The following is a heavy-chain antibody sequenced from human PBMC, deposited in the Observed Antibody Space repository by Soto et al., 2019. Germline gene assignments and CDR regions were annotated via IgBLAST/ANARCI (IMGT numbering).Heavy chain of an antibody. Sequence: QVQLQQWGAGPLRPLETLSLTCGVSGGSFSGYYWAWIRQSPGKGLEWIGEINDRGSINYNPSLKSRVSIAVDTPKNHYSLMLRSVTAADTAVYYCARESHDILTGPPWVWYFDLWGRGTLVTVSS. CDR3: ARESHDILTGPPWVWYFDL. V-gene: IGHV4-34*01. CDR2: INDRGSI. CDR1: GGSFSGYY. J-gene: IGHJ2*01. D-gene: IGHD3-9*01.